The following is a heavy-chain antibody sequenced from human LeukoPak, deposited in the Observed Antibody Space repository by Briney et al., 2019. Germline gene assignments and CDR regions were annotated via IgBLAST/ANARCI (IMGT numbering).Heavy chain of an antibody. CDR3: ARGYGEDFDY. D-gene: IGHD4-17*01. CDR2: IWYDGSNK. V-gene: IGHV3-33*01. CDR1: GFTFSSYG. Sequence: GGSLRLSCAASGFTFSSYGMHWVRQAPGKGLEWVALIWYDGSNKYYADSVKGRFTISRDNSKNTLYLQMSSLRAEDTAVYYCARGYGEDFDYWGQGTLVTVS. J-gene: IGHJ4*02.